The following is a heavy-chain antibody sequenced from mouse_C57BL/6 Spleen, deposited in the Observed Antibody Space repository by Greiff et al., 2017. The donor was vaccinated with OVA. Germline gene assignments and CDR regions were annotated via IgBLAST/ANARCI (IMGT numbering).Heavy chain of an antibody. CDR1: GFNIKDDY. Sequence: EVQLQQSGAELVRPGASVKLSCTASGFNIKDDYMHWVKQRPEQGLEWIGWIDPENGDTEYASKFQGKATITADTSSNTAYLQLSSLTSEDTAVYYCTQTAQATYYAMDYWGQGTSVTVSS. J-gene: IGHJ4*01. D-gene: IGHD3-2*02. V-gene: IGHV14-4*01. CDR2: IDPENGDT. CDR3: TQTAQATYYAMDY.